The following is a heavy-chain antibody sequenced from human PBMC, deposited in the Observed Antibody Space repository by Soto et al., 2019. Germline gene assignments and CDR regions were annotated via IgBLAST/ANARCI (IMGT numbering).Heavy chain of an antibody. J-gene: IGHJ5*02. D-gene: IGHD3-22*01. CDR2: IYYSGST. V-gene: IGHV4-39*01. CDR1: VVSISSSSYY. CDR3: ARHPLRGYHVTSAYYQAHWFQR. Sequence: SETVSLTCTFSVVSISSSSYYCGWIRQPPWKGLEWIGSIYYSGSTYYNPSLKSRVTISVDTSKNQFSLKLSSVTAADTAVYYCARHPLRGYHVTSAYYQAHWFQRLRQGTLV.